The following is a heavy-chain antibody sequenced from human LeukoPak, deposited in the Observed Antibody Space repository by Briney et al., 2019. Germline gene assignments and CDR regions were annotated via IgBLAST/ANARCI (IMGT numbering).Heavy chain of an antibody. CDR3: TTEWYCSGGSCYPDLDY. V-gene: IGHV3-15*01. D-gene: IGHD2-15*01. J-gene: IGHJ4*02. CDR2: IKSKTDGGTT. CDR1: GCTFSNAW. Sequence: GGALRLSCAASGCTFSNAWMSWVRQAPGKGLEWVGRIKSKTDGGTTDYAAPVRGRFTISRDDSKNTLYLQMNSLKTEDTAVYYCTTEWYCSGGSCYPDLDYWGQGTLVTVSS.